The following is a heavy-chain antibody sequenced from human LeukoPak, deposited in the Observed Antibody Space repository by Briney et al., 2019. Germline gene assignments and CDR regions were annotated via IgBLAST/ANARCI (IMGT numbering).Heavy chain of an antibody. V-gene: IGHV4-59*01. CDR2: IYYSGST. CDR1: GGSISSSY. J-gene: IGHJ4*02. Sequence: SETLSLTCTVSGGSISSSYWSWIRQPPGKGLEWIGYIYYSGSTNYNPSLKSRVTISVDTSKNQFSLKLSSVTAADTAVYYCAKEELMVTTVTAIIPPSEIDYWGQGTLVTVSS. CDR3: AKEELMVTTVTAIIPPSEIDY. D-gene: IGHD4-17*01.